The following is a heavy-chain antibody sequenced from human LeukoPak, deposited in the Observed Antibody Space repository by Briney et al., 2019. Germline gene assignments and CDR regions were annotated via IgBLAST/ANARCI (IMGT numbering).Heavy chain of an antibody. V-gene: IGHV6-1*01. CDR2: TFYRSNWYD. J-gene: IGHJ3*02. CDR3: AREVAGTWAFDI. D-gene: IGHD6-19*01. Sequence: SQTLSLTCAISGGSVSSNTAAWNWIRQSPSGGLEWLGRTFYRSNWYDDYAASAKSRITINPDTSNNHFSLHLKSVTPEDTAVYYCAREVAGTWAFDIWGQGTRVTVSS. CDR1: GGSVSSNTAA.